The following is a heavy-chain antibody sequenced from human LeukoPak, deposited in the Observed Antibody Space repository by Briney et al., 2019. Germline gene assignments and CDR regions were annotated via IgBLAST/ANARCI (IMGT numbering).Heavy chain of an antibody. CDR3: AKRDF. V-gene: IGHV3-23*01. CDR2: ISGSGGTT. CDR1: GFTFSSFA. J-gene: IGHJ4*02. Sequence: GGTLRLSCAASGFTFSSFAMNWVRQAPGKGLEWVSSISGSGGTTYYAGSVKGRFTISRDNSKNTLFLQMNSLRADDTAIYYCAKRDFWGQGTLVTVSS.